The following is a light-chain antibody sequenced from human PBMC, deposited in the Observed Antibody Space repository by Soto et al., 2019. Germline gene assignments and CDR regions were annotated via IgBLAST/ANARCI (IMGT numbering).Light chain of an antibody. J-gene: IGLJ7*01. CDR1: SSNIGAGYD. CDR3: QSYDSSLSGAV. Sequence: SVLTQPPSVSGAQGQRVTISCTGSSSNIGAGYDVHWYQQLPGTAPKLLIYGNSNRPSGVPDRFSGSKSGTSASLAITGLQAEDEADYYCQSYDSSLSGAVFGGGTQLTVL. V-gene: IGLV1-40*01. CDR2: GNS.